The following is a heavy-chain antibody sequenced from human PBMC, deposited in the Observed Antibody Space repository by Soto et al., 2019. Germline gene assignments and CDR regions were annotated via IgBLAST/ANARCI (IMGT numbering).Heavy chain of an antibody. CDR2: INHSGST. D-gene: IGHD4-4*01. CDR3: ARGTPGNPLQFDY. J-gene: IGHJ4*02. CDR1: GGSFSGYY. V-gene: IGHV4-34*01. Sequence: SETLSLTCAVYGGSFSGYYWSWIRQPPGKGLEWIGEINHSGSTNYNPSLKSRVTISVDTSKNQFSLKLSSVTAADTAVYYCARGTPGNPLQFDYWGQGTLVTVSS.